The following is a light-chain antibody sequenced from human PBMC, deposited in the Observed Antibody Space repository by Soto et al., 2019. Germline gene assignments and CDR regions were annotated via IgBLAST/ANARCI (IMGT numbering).Light chain of an antibody. J-gene: IGLJ2*01. V-gene: IGLV2-14*01. CDR1: SSDVGGYDY. CDR2: EVS. CDR3: SAYAGSSVI. Sequence: QAALTQPASVSGSPGQSITISCTGTSSDVGGYDYVSWYQQYPDKAPKLMIFEVSNRPSGVSNRFSGSKSGNTASLTISGLQTEDEADYYCSAYAGSSVIFGGGTKVTVL.